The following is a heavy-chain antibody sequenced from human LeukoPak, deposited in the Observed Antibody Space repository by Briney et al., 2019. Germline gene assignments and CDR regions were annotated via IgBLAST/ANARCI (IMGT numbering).Heavy chain of an antibody. CDR1: GYTFIGYY. V-gene: IGHV1-2*02. J-gene: IGHJ4*02. D-gene: IGHD1-26*01. CDR2: INPNSGGT. CDR3: ARGGATGTFDY. Sequence: AASVKVSCKASGYTFIGYYMYWVRQAPGQGLEWMGWINPNSGGTNYAQKFQGRVTITRDTSASTAYMELSSLRSEDMAVYYCARGGATGTFDYWGQGTLVTVSS.